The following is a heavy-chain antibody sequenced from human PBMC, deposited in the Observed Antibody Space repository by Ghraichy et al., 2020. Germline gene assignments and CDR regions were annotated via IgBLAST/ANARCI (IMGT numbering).Heavy chain of an antibody. V-gene: IGHV4-59*01. CDR3: ARTNYGDFGFYYMDV. J-gene: IGHJ6*03. Sequence: SETLSLTCTVSGGSISSYYWSWIRQPPGKGLEWIGYIYYSGSTNYNPSLKSRVTISVDTSKNQFSLKLSSVTAADTAVYYCARTNYGDFGFYYMDVWGKGTTVTVSS. CDR1: GGSISSYY. D-gene: IGHD4-17*01. CDR2: IYYSGST.